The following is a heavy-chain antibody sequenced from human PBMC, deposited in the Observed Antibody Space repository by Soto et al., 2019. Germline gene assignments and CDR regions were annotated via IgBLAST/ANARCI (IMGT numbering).Heavy chain of an antibody. V-gene: IGHV3-33*01. D-gene: IGHD2-2*01. CDR3: ARDLAGMPFDY. CDR1: GFTFSSYG. J-gene: IGHJ4*02. Sequence: GGSLRLSCAASGFTFSSYGMHWVRQAPGKGLEWVAVIWYDGSNKYYADSVKGRFTISRDNSKNTLYLQMNSLRAEDTAVYYCARDLAGMPFDYWGQGTLVTVSS. CDR2: IWYDGSNK.